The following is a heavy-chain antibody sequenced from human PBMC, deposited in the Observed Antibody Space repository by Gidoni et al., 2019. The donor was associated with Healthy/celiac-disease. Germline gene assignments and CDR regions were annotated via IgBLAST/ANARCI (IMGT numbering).Heavy chain of an antibody. J-gene: IGHJ4*02. V-gene: IGHV1-69*01. CDR3: ARALYVGGNRLQDFDY. CDR1: GGTFRSYA. Sequence: QVQLVQSGAEVKKPGSSVKVSCKASGGTFRSYAISWVRQAPGQGLEWMGGIIPIFGTANYAQKFQGRVTITADESTSTAYMELSSLRSEDTAVYYCARALYVGGNRLQDFDYWGQGTLVTVSS. D-gene: IGHD3-16*02. CDR2: IIPIFGTA.